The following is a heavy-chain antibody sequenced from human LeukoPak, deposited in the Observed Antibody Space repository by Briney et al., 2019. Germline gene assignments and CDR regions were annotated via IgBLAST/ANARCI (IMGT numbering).Heavy chain of an antibody. CDR1: GGSFSGYY. J-gene: IGHJ4*02. Sequence: SETLSLTCAVYGGSFSGYYWSWIRQPPGKGLEWIGEINHSGSTNYNPSLKSRVTISVDTSKNQCPLKLRSVPAADTAVYYCARLPYYYGSGSFDYWGQGTLVTVSS. D-gene: IGHD3-10*01. CDR2: INHSGST. CDR3: ARLPYYYGSGSFDY. V-gene: IGHV4-34*01.